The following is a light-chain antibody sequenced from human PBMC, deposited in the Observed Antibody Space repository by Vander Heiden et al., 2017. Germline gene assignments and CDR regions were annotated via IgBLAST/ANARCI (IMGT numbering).Light chain of an antibody. V-gene: IGLV3-21*02. CDR1: NVKSKR. J-gene: IGLJ1*01. CDR3: QVWDSATDSQV. CDR2: DNT. Sequence: YLLTQPPPVSVAPGQTATANCGGTNVKSKRVHWYQQRPGQAPLLVLYDNTERPSGIPERFSGSTSGNTATLAIRRVEAGDEADYYCQVWDSATDSQVFGSGTFVTVL.